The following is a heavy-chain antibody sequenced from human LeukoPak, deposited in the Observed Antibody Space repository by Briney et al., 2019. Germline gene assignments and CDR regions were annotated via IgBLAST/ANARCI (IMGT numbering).Heavy chain of an antibody. V-gene: IGHV3-74*01. Sequence: GGSLRLSCVASGNYWIHWVRQAPGKGLVWVSHINSDGSWTSYADSVKGRFTISRDNSKNTLFLQMNSLRVEDTAPYYCAKSVAIYFYYGLDVWGQGTTVTVSS. CDR3: AKSVAIYFYYGLDV. CDR2: INSDGSWT. J-gene: IGHJ6*02. D-gene: IGHD3-3*01. CDR1: GNYW.